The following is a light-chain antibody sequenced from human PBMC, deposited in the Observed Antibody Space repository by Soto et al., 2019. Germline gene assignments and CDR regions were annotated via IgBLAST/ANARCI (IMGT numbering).Light chain of an antibody. J-gene: IGKJ2*01. CDR1: QSVSSY. CDR2: ATT. CDR3: QQRTHWPPYT. Sequence: IVLTQSPATLSLSPGERATLSCRASQSVSSYLAWYQQKTGQGPRLLIFATTTRATGVPATFSGSGSGTDFTLTISSLEPEDFAVYYCQQRTHWPPYTFGQGTRLEIK. V-gene: IGKV3-11*01.